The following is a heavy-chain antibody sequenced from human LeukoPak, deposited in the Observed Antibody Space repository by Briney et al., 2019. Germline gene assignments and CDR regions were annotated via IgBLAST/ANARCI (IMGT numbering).Heavy chain of an antibody. Sequence: PGGPLRLSCAASGLTFSSYEMNWVRQAPGKGVELGSYISSSGSTIYYAASVKRRFNISRDNANNSLYLQMNRLRADETAVYYCARDQEIAAAADYFDYWGQGTMVTVSS. J-gene: IGHJ4*02. CDR3: ARDQEIAAAADYFDY. V-gene: IGHV3-48*03. D-gene: IGHD6-13*01. CDR2: ISSSGSTI. CDR1: GLTFSSYE.